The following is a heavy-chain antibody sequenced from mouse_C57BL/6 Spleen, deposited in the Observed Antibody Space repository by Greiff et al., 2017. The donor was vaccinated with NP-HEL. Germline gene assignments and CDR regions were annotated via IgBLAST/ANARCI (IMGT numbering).Heavy chain of an antibody. CDR3: ARLRQLRLQYYYAMDY. V-gene: IGHV1-53*01. D-gene: IGHD3-2*02. CDR2: INPSNGGT. J-gene: IGHJ4*01. Sequence: QVQLQQPGTELVKPGASVKLSCKASGYTFTSYWMHWVKQRPGQGLEWIGNINPSNGGTNYNEKFKSKATLTVDKSSSTAYMQLSSLTSEDSAVYYCARLRQLRLQYYYAMDYWGQGTSVTVSS. CDR1: GYTFTSYW.